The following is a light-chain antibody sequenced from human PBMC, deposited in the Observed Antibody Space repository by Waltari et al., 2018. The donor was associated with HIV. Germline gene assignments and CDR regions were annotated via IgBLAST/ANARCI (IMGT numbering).Light chain of an antibody. CDR3: CSYAGSSTSVV. CDR1: SSDVGSYNL. CDR2: DVN. Sequence: QSALTQSASVAGSPGPSITISCTGTSSDVGSYNLISWYQQHPGKAHKLMIYDVNKRPLRVSNRVSGSKSGNTAHLTISGLQAEDEADYYGCSYAGSSTSVVFCGGTKLTV. J-gene: IGLJ2*01. V-gene: IGLV2-23*02.